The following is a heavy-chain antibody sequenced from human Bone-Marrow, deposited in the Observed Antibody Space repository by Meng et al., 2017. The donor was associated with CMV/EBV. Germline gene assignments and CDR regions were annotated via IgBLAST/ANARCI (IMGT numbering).Heavy chain of an antibody. J-gene: IGHJ6*02. V-gene: IGHV3-74*01. CDR1: GFTFSSYW. Sequence: GESLKISCAASGFTFSSYWMHWVRQAPGKGLVWVSRINSDGSSTSYADSVKGRFSISRDNAKNTLYLQMNSLRAEDTAVYYCASTSLNWNYQNYYYYGMDVWGQGTTATVSS. D-gene: IGHD1-7*01. CDR2: INSDGSST. CDR3: ASTSLNWNYQNYYYYGMDV.